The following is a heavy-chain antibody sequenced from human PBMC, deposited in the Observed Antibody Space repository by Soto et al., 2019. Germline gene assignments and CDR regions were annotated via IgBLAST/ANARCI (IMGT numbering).Heavy chain of an antibody. CDR2: IYNSGNT. CDR3: ARTGYSSGFYYFDH. D-gene: IGHD6-19*01. V-gene: IGHV4-59*01. Sequence: SETLSLTCTVSGGSITSYYWIWIRQPPGKGLEWIGYIYNSGNTNYNPSLKSRVTISVDTSKNQFSLKLSSVTAADTAVYYCARTGYSSGFYYFDHWGQGTLVTVSS. J-gene: IGHJ4*02. CDR1: GGSITSYY.